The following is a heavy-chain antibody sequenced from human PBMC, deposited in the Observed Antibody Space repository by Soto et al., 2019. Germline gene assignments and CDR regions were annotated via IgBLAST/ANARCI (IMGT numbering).Heavy chain of an antibody. J-gene: IGHJ4*02. CDR1: GFTFSSYA. D-gene: IGHD6-19*01. CDR3: AREVAGNFDY. V-gene: IGHV3-30-3*01. CDR2: ISYDGSNK. Sequence: GGSLRLSCAAPGFTFSSYAMHWVRQAPGKGLEWVAVISYDGSNKYYADSVKGRFTISRDNSKNTLYLQMNSLRAEDTAVYYCAREVAGNFDYWGQGTLVTVSS.